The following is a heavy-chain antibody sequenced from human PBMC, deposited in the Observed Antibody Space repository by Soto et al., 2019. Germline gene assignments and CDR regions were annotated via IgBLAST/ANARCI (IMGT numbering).Heavy chain of an antibody. J-gene: IGHJ4*02. Sequence: SETLCLTCAVSSASFTVYYWSRIRQPPGKGLEWIGYIYYSGSTSYNPSLTSRVTLSADTSKNQFSLKLRSVTAADTAVYYCARDAGGPGDYWGQGVLVTVSS. V-gene: IGHV4-59*01. D-gene: IGHD2-15*01. CDR3: ARDAGGPGDY. CDR1: SASFTVYY. CDR2: IYYSGST.